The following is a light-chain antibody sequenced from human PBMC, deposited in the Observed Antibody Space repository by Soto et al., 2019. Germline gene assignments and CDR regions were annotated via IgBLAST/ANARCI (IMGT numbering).Light chain of an antibody. CDR3: QQYNNWPFT. CDR2: GAS. J-gene: IGKJ2*01. V-gene: IGKV3-15*01. Sequence: EKVMTQSPATLSVSPGERATLSCRASQSVGSSLAWYQQKPGQAPRLLIYGASTRATGIPASFSGSGSGTEFTITISSLQSEDFAVYYCQQYNNWPFTFGQGTEVEIK. CDR1: QSVGSS.